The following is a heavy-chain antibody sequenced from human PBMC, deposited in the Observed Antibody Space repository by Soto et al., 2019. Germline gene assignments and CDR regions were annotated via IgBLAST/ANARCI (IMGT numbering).Heavy chain of an antibody. Sequence: GSLRLSCAASGFTFSSYGMHWVRQAPGKGLEWVAVISYDGSNKYYADSVKGRFTISRDNSKNTLYLQMNSLRAEDTAVYYCAKARRYQTYYYYYGMDVWGQGTTVTVSS. CDR2: ISYDGSNK. CDR3: AKARRYQTYYYYYGMDV. CDR1: GFTFSSYG. J-gene: IGHJ6*02. V-gene: IGHV3-30*18. D-gene: IGHD2-2*01.